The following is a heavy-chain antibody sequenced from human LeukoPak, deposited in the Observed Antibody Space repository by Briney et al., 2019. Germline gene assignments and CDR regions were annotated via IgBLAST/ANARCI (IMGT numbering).Heavy chain of an antibody. Sequence: GGSLRLSCAASGFTFSSYAMSWVRQAPGKGLEGVSAISGSGGSTYYADSVKGRFTISRDNSKNTLYLQMNSLRAEDTAVYYCAKVQYSGSYSPHDYWGQGTLVTVSS. CDR1: GFTFSSYA. J-gene: IGHJ4*02. CDR3: AKVQYSGSYSPHDY. CDR2: ISGSGGST. V-gene: IGHV3-23*01. D-gene: IGHD1-26*01.